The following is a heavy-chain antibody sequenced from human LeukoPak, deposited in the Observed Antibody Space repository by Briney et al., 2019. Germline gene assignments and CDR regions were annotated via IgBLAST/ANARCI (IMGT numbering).Heavy chain of an antibody. J-gene: IGHJ6*03. CDR2: ITSSSTYI. CDR1: GFTFSTYN. CDR3: ARDPYSGGYGDYYYYYMDL. Sequence: GGSLRLSCAASGFTFSTYNMNWVRQAPGKGLEWVSSITSSSTYIYYADSVKGRFTISRDNAKNSLYLQMNSLRAEDTAVYYCARDPYSGGYGDYYYYYMDLWGQGTTVTISS. D-gene: IGHD1-26*01. V-gene: IGHV3-21*01.